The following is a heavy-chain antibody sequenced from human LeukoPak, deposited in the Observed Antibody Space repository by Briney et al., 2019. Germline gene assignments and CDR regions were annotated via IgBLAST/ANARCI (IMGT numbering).Heavy chain of an antibody. Sequence: PGGSLRLSCAASGFTFSSYWMSWVRQAPGKGLEWVANIKQDGSEKYYVDSVKGRFTISRDNAKNSQYLQMNSLRAEDTAVYYCARDASTMVRGVIIIASYYGMDVWGKGTTVTVSS. J-gene: IGHJ6*04. CDR1: GFTFSSYW. CDR3: ARDASTMVRGVIIIASYYGMDV. D-gene: IGHD3-10*01. V-gene: IGHV3-7*03. CDR2: IKQDGSEK.